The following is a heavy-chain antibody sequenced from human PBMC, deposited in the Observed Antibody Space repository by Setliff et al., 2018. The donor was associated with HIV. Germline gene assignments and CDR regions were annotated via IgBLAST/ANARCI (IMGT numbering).Heavy chain of an antibody. V-gene: IGHV1-69*13. Sequence: SVKVSCKASGGTFSSYAISWVRQAPGQGLEWMGGIIPIFNTANYAQKFQGRVTSAADESTSTADMELSSLRSEDTAVYYCARIVRPSYYYYYYMDVWGKGTTVTVSS. D-gene: IGHD3-10*02. J-gene: IGHJ6*03. CDR2: IIPIFNTA. CDR3: ARIVRPSYYYYYYMDV. CDR1: GGTFSSYA.